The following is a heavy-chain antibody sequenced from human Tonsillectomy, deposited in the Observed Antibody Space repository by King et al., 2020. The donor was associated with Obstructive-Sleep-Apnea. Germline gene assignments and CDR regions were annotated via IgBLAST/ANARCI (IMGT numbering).Heavy chain of an antibody. J-gene: IGHJ4*02. CDR2: IHYSGST. Sequence: QLQESGPGLVKPSETLSLTCTVSGGSISSNYWNWIRQPPGKGLEWIENIHYSGSTNYNPSLKSRVTISVDTSKIEFSLKLSSVTAADTAVYYCARDTSGFYQAFDYWGQGTLVTVSS. D-gene: IGHD3-22*01. CDR1: GGSISSNY. CDR3: ARDTSGFYQAFDY. V-gene: IGHV4-59*12.